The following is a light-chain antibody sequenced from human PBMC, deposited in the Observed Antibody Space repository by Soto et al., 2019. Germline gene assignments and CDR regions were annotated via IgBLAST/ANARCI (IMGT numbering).Light chain of an antibody. CDR1: SGSVSTSYY. Sequence: QAVVTQEPSFSVSPGGTVTLTCGLSSGSVSTSYYPSWHQQTPGLPPRTLIYTTDTRSSGVPDRFSGSILGNKAALTITGAQAVDESHYYCMLFLGRGAWVFGGGTKLTVL. CDR2: TTD. V-gene: IGLV8-61*01. CDR3: MLFLGRGAWV. J-gene: IGLJ3*02.